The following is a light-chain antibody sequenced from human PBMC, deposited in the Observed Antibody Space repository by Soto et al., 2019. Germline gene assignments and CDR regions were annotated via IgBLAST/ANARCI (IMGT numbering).Light chain of an antibody. CDR3: QSYDSSLTTFV. V-gene: IGLV1-40*01. CDR2: GDN. Sequence: QSVLTQPPSVSGAPGQTVTMSCTGSSSNFGAGYDVHWYQQLPGTAPKLLIYGDNNRPSGVPDRFSGSKSGTSASLAITGLQPEDEADYYCQSYDSSLTTFVFGTGTKLTVL. J-gene: IGLJ1*01. CDR1: SSNFGAGYD.